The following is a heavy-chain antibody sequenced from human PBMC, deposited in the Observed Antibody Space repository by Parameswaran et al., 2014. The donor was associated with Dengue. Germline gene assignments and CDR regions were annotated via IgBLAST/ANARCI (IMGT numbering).Heavy chain of an antibody. D-gene: IGHD1-14*01. Sequence: VRQMPGKGLEWVSYISSSSSTIYYADSVKGRFTISRDNAKNSLYLQMNSLRDEDTAVYYCANLDRNHFYGMDVWGQGTTVTVSS. V-gene: IGHV3-48*02. J-gene: IGHJ6*02. CDR2: ISSSSSTI. CDR3: ANLDRNHFYGMDV.